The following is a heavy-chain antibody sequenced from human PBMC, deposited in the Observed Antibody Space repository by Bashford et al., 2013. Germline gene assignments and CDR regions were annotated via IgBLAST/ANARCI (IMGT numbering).Heavy chain of an antibody. Sequence: ASVKVSCKASGYTFTSYDINWVRQATGQGLEWMGWMNPNSGNTGYAQKFQGRVTITRNTSISTAYMELSSLRSEDTAVYYCARGLDIVVVPAAMDYGMDVWGQGTTVTVSS. CDR3: ARGLDIVVVPAAMDYGMDV. J-gene: IGHJ6*02. V-gene: IGHV1-8*03. CDR2: MNPNSGNT. CDR1: GYTFTSYD. D-gene: IGHD2-2*03.